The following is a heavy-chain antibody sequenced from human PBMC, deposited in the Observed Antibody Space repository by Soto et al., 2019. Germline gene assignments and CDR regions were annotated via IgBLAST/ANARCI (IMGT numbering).Heavy chain of an antibody. D-gene: IGHD2-15*01. CDR3: ARTGYCSGGSCYYYMDV. V-gene: IGHV4-39*01. CDR1: GGSISSSSYY. CDR2: IYYSGST. Sequence: QLQLQESGPGLVKPSETLSLTCTVSGGSISSSSYYWGWIRQPPGKGLEWIGSIYYSGSTYYNPSLKSRVTISVDTSKNQFSLKLSSVTAADTAAYYCARTGYCSGGSCYYYMDVWGKGTTVTVSS. J-gene: IGHJ6*03.